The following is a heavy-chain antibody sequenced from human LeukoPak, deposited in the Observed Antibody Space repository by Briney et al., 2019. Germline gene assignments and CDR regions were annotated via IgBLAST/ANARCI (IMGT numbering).Heavy chain of an antibody. D-gene: IGHD3-22*01. J-gene: IGHJ3*02. V-gene: IGHV3-53*01. CDR1: EFTVISAC. Sequence: GGSLRLSCAASEFTVISACMHWVRQAPGKGLEWVSDIFAGGSAYYADSVKGRFTISRDNSKNMVYLQMNSLTAEDTAVYYCASDPDRSGDGGALNIWGQGTMVTVSS. CDR3: ASDPDRSGDGGALNI. CDR2: IFAGGSA.